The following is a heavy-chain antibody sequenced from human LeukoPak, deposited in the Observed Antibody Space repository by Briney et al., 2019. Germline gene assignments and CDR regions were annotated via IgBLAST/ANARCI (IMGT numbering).Heavy chain of an antibody. D-gene: IGHD6-19*01. J-gene: IGHJ4*02. Sequence: ASVKVSCKASGYIFTSYNMYWVRQAPGQGLEWMGIINSSGGSTNYAQKFQGRVTMTRDTSTSSVYMELSSLRSEDTAVYYCARFAVHRRLTVAGQFGLDYWGQGTLVTVSS. CDR1: GYIFTSYN. CDR2: INSSGGST. V-gene: IGHV1-46*01. CDR3: ARFAVHRRLTVAGQFGLDY.